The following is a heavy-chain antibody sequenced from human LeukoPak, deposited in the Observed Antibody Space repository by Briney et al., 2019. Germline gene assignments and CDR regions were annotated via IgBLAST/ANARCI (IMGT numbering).Heavy chain of an antibody. D-gene: IGHD2/OR15-2a*01. J-gene: IGHJ1*01. CDR1: GFTFSSYE. CDR2: ISSGGDIM. Sequence: PGGSLRLSCAASGFTFSSYEMNWVRQAPGKGLEWVAYISSGGDIMHYADSVKGRFTSSRDNAKNSVYLEMNSLGAEDTAVYYCATNLIGAGEYFQQGGEGTLVTVSS. CDR3: ATNLIGAGEYFQQ. V-gene: IGHV3-48*03.